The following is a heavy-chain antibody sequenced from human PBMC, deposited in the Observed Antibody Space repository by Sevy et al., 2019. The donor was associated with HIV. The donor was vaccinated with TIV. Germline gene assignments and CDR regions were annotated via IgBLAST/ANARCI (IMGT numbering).Heavy chain of an antibody. CDR1: GFTFKYHG. V-gene: IGHV3-30*18. Sequence: GGSLRLSCAASGFTFKYHGMHWVRQAPGKGLEWLSLISIDGSNKYYADSVKGRFTISRDNAKNTVSVQMNSLRPEDTATYYCAKDGGHIDIDYWGQRILVTVSS. D-gene: IGHD2-15*01. CDR3: AKDGGHIDIDY. J-gene: IGHJ4*02. CDR2: ISIDGSNK.